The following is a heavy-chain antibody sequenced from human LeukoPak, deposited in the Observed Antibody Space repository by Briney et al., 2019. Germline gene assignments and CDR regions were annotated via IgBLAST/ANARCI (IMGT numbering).Heavy chain of an antibody. CDR3: TTEGSGWYLEFDY. CDR2: IKSKTDGGTT. D-gene: IGHD6-19*01. V-gene: IGHV3-15*01. J-gene: IGHJ4*02. Sequence: PGGPLRLSCAASGFTFSNAWMSWLRQAPGKGLEVVGLIKSKTDGGTTDYAAPVKGRFTISRDDSKNTLYLQMNSLKTEDTAVYYCTTEGSGWYLEFDYWGQGTLVTVSS. CDR1: GFTFSNAW.